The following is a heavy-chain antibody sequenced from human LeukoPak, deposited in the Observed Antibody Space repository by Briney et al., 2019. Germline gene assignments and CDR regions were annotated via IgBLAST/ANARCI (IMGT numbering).Heavy chain of an antibody. V-gene: IGHV4-61*01. Sequence: SETLSLTCSVSGGSVSSGISYWSWIRQPPGEGLEWIAYISDSGGSDYNPSLRGRDTISLDTSKNQFSLRLTSVTAADTAVYYCARVRYSDTLTGYYGDGYFDYWGQGTLVTVSS. CDR3: ARVRYSDTLTGYYGDGYFDY. D-gene: IGHD3-9*01. CDR2: ISDSGGS. CDR1: GGSVSSGISY. J-gene: IGHJ4*02.